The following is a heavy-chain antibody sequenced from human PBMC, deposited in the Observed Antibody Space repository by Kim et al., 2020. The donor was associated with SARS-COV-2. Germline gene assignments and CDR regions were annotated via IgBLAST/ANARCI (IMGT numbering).Heavy chain of an antibody. CDR2: ISSSGSTI. J-gene: IGHJ2*01. CDR1: GFTFSDYY. Sequence: GGSLRLSCAASGFTFSDYYMSWIRQAPGKGLEWVSYISSSGSTIYYAASVKGRFTISRDNAKNSLYLQMNSLRAEDTAVYYCATDYGGNFYWYFDLWGRGTLVTVSS. D-gene: IGHD4-17*01. V-gene: IGHV3-11*01. CDR3: ATDYGGNFYWYFDL.